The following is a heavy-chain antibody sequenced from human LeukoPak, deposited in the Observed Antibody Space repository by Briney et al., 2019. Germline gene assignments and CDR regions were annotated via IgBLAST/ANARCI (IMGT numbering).Heavy chain of an antibody. V-gene: IGHV4-39*07. J-gene: IGHJ6*03. D-gene: IGHD4-17*01. CDR1: GGSISSSIYY. CDR2: IYYSGST. CDR3: ARGPRVGYGDYHYYYYMDV. Sequence: PSETLSLTCTVSGGSISSSIYYWGWIRQPPGKGLEWIGSIYYSGSTYYNPSLKSRVTISVDTSKNQFSLKLSSVTAADTAVYYCARGPRVGYGDYHYYYYMDVWGKETTVTVSS.